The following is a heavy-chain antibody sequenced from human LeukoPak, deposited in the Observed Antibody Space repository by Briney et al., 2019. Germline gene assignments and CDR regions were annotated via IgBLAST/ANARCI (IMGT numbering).Heavy chain of an antibody. V-gene: IGHV4-59*01. CDR3: ARGIAARPLDY. CDR2: IYYSGST. CDR1: GGSISSYY. Sequence: PSETLSLTCTVSGGSISSYYWSWVRQPPGKGLEWIGYIYYSGSTNYNPSLKSRVNISVDTSTNQFSLKLSSVTAAATAVYYCARGIAARPLDYWGQGTLVTVSS. D-gene: IGHD6-6*01. J-gene: IGHJ4*02.